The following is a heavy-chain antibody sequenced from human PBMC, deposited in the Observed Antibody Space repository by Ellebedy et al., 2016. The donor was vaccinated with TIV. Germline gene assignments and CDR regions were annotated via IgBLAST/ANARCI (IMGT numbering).Heavy chain of an antibody. CDR3: AIRYSSGWSLDY. CDR2: INPSGGRT. Sequence: ASVKVSXXASGYTFTSYYMHWVRQAPGQGPEWMGIINPSGGRTSYAQKFQGRVTMTRDTSTSTVYMELSSLRSEDTAVYYCAIRYSSGWSLDYWGQGTLVTVSS. D-gene: IGHD6-19*01. V-gene: IGHV1-46*01. CDR1: GYTFTSYY. J-gene: IGHJ4*02.